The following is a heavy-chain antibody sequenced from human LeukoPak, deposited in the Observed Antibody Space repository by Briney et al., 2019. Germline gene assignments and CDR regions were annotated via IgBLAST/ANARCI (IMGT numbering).Heavy chain of an antibody. CDR2: IIPIFGTA. CDR1: GGTFSSYA. V-gene: IGHV1-69*13. Sequence: ASVKVSCKASGGTFSSYAISWVRQAPGQGLEWMGGIIPIFGTANYAQKFQGRVTITADESTSTAYMELSSLRSEDTAVYYCARMVRGVRYFDYWGQGTLVTVSS. CDR3: ARMVRGVRYFDY. D-gene: IGHD3-10*01. J-gene: IGHJ4*02.